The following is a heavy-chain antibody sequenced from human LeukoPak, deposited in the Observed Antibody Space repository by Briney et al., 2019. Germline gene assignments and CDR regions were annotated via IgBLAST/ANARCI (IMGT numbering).Heavy chain of an antibody. CDR2: INHSGST. V-gene: IGHV4-34*01. D-gene: IGHD3-3*01. CDR3: ARVQGQRITIFGVVIDPYYFDY. J-gene: IGHJ4*02. Sequence: SETLSLTCAVYGGSFSGYYWSWIRQPPGKGLEWIGEINHSGSTNYNPSLKSRVTISVDTSKNQFSLKLSSVTAADTAVYYCARVQGQRITIFGVVIDPYYFDYWGQGTLVTVSS. CDR1: GGSFSGYY.